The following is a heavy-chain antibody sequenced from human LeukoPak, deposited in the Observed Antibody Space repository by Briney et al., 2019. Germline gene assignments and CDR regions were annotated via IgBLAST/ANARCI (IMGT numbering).Heavy chain of an antibody. CDR3: ARSAYCGGNCRYYFDS. Sequence: GGSLRLSCAASGFTFNTYWMHWVRQAPGKGLVWVSRMSSDGSYTNYADSVKGRFTISRDNVKNTLYLQMNSLGADDTAVYYCARSAYCGGNCRYYFDSWGQGTLVTVAS. V-gene: IGHV3-74*01. D-gene: IGHD2-21*02. CDR1: GFTFNTYW. CDR2: MSSDGSYT. J-gene: IGHJ4*02.